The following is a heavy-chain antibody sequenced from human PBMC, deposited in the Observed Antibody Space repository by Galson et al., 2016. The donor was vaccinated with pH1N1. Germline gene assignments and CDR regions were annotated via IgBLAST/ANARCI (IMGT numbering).Heavy chain of an antibody. D-gene: IGHD7-27*01. J-gene: IGHJ4*02. CDR2: IKQDGSEK. CDR3: ARVALGMGFDS. Sequence: SLRLSCAASGFIFSDYWMHWVRQAPGKGLEWVANIKQDGSEKYYVDSVKGRFTISRDNAKNSLYLQMNSLRAEDTAVYYCARVALGMGFDSWGQGTLVTVSS. CDR1: GFIFSDYW. V-gene: IGHV3-7*01.